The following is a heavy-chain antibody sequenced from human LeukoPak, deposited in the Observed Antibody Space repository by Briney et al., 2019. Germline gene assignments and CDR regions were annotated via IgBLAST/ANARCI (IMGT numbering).Heavy chain of an antibody. J-gene: IGHJ4*02. CDR2: IYYSGRT. Sequence: PSETLSLTCTVAGGSISTYYWSWIRQPPGKGLEWIEYIYYSGRTNYNPSLKSRVTMSVDTSKNQFSLKLSSVTAADTAVYYCARRAPSGSSDSWGQGTLVTVSS. D-gene: IGHD1-26*01. V-gene: IGHV4-59*01. CDR3: ARRAPSGSSDS. CDR1: GGSISTYY.